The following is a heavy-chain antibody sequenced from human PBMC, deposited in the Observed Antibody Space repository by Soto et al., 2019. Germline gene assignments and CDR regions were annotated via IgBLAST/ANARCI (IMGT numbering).Heavy chain of an antibody. D-gene: IGHD2-2*03. CDR3: ASGFISSVGYFDY. CDR1: GDSISSYY. Sequence: SETLSLTCTVSGDSISSYYWSWIRQPPGKGLEWIGYIYYSESTNYNPSLKSRVTISVDTSKNQFSLKLSSVTAADTAVYYCASGFISSVGYFDYWGQGTLVTVSS. J-gene: IGHJ4*02. V-gene: IGHV4-59*01. CDR2: IYYSEST.